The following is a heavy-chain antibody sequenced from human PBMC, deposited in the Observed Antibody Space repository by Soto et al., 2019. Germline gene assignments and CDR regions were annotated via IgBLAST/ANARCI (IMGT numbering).Heavy chain of an antibody. CDR1: GGTFSSYA. V-gene: IGHV1-69*13. CDR3: ARGAWIQLWTPVHYYYYGMDV. D-gene: IGHD5-18*01. Sequence: GASVKVSCKASGGTFSSYAISWVRQAPGQGLEWMGGIIPIFGTANYAQKFQGRVTITADESTSTAYMELSSLRSEDTAVYYCARGAWIQLWTPVHYYYYGMDVWGQGTTVTVSS. CDR2: IIPIFGTA. J-gene: IGHJ6*02.